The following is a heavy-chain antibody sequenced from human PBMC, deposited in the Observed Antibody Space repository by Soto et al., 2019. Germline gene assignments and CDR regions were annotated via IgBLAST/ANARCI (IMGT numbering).Heavy chain of an antibody. Sequence: QVQLVESGGGVVQPGMSLRLSCAASGFIFNEYGMHWVRQAPGKGLEWVAVIWYDGSNKYYADTVKGRCTISRDNSKNTMSLQMNNLRAEDKAVYYCARWGCSGTNCNLNQRSYDLWGQGTLVTVSS. D-gene: IGHD2-15*01. J-gene: IGHJ4*02. CDR2: IWYDGSNK. V-gene: IGHV3-33*03. CDR1: GFIFNEYG. CDR3: ARWGCSGTNCNLNQRSYDL.